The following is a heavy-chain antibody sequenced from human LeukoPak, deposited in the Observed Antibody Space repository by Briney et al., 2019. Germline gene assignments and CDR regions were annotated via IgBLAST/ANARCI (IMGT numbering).Heavy chain of an antibody. CDR2: ISGSGGNI. CDR1: GFTFSSYS. V-gene: IGHV3-21*01. CDR3: ARAERSTKYYYDSSGYPYDY. D-gene: IGHD3-22*01. Sequence: GGSLRLSCAASGFTFSSYSMNWVRQAPGKGLEGVSSISGSGGNIYYADSVKGRFTISRDNAKNSLYLQMNSLRAEDTAVYYCARAERSTKYYYDSSGYPYDYWGQGTLVTVSS. J-gene: IGHJ4*02.